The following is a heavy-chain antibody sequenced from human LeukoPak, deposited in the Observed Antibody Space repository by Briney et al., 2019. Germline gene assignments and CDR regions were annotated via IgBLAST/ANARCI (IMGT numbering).Heavy chain of an antibody. J-gene: IGHJ5*02. CDR2: IYYSGST. Sequence: SETLSLTCTVSGGSISSSSYYWGWIRQPPGKGLEWIGSIYYSGSTYYNPSLKSRVTISVDTSRNQFSLKLSSVTAADTAVYYCARQSWGIRGVPVWFDPWGQGTLVTVSS. CDR1: GGSISSSSYY. V-gene: IGHV4-39*01. CDR3: ARQSWGIRGVPVWFDP. D-gene: IGHD3-10*01.